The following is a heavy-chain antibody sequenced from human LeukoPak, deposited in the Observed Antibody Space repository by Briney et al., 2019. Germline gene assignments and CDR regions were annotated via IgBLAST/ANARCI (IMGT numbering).Heavy chain of an antibody. V-gene: IGHV3-48*03. J-gene: IGHJ3*02. CDR1: GFTFSSYE. Sequence: GGSLRLSCAASGFTFSSYEMNWVRQAPGKGLEWVSYISSSGSTIYYADSVKGRFTISRDNPKNTVYLQMNSLRSDDTAVYFCAREGSRLVIHAFGIWGQGTMVTVS. D-gene: IGHD2-21*01. CDR3: AREGSRLVIHAFGI. CDR2: ISSSGSTI.